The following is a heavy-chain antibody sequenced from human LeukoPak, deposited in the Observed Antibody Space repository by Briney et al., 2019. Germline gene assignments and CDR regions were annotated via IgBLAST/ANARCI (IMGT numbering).Heavy chain of an antibody. CDR3: ARLFRVVVPAANTHFDY. CDR2: ISYDGSNK. Sequence: PGRPLRLSCAASGFTFSSYAMHWVRQAPGKGLEWVAVISYDGSNKYYADSVKGRFTISRDNSKDTLYLQMNSLRAEDTAVYYCARLFRVVVPAANTHFDYWGQGSLVTVSS. CDR1: GFTFSSYA. V-gene: IGHV3-30*04. J-gene: IGHJ4*02. D-gene: IGHD2-2*01.